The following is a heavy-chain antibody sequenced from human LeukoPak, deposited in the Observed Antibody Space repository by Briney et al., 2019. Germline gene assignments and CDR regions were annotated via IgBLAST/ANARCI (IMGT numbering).Heavy chain of an antibody. D-gene: IGHD3-22*01. CDR1: GGSISSSNW. CDR3: ARDKVPLGDSGGYSPWGNYYSYYYMDV. V-gene: IGHV4-4*02. CDR2: IYHSGST. J-gene: IGHJ6*03. Sequence: SGTLSLTCAVSGGSISSSNWWSWVRQPPGKGLEWIGEIYHSGSTNYNPSLKSRVTISVDKSKNQFSLKLSSVTAADTAVYYCARDKVPLGDSGGYSPWGNYYSYYYMDVWGKGTTVTISS.